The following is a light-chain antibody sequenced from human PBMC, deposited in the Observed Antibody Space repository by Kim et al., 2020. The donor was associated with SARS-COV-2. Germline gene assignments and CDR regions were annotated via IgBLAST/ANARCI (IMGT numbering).Light chain of an antibody. CDR2: KAA. CDR1: RSISSW. Sequence: SSSVGDRVTITWRASRSISSWVAWYQQKPGKAPKLLIYKAASVEGGVPSRFSRSGAGTEFTLTISSLQPDDLATYYCQQYNSPYTFGQGTKLEI. V-gene: IGKV1-5*03. J-gene: IGKJ2*01. CDR3: QQYNSPYT.